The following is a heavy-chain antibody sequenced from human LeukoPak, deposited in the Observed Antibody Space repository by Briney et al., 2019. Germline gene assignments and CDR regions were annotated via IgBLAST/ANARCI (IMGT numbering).Heavy chain of an antibody. CDR1: GYTFTIYG. Sequence: ASVKVSFKSSGYTFTIYGISWVRQAPGQGLEWMGWISAYNGNTNYAQKLQGRVTMTTDTSTSTAYMELRSLRSDDTAVYYCARGGYDSSGYYLDYWGQGTLVTVSS. V-gene: IGHV1-18*01. J-gene: IGHJ4*02. D-gene: IGHD3-22*01. CDR3: ARGGYDSSGYYLDY. CDR2: ISAYNGNT.